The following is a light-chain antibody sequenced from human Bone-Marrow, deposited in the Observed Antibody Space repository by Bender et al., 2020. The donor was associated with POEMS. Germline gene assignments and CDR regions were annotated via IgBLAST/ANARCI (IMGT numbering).Light chain of an antibody. V-gene: IGLV4-60*02. J-gene: IGLJ3*02. CDR3: DTWYSYNHV. CDR2: LEHNCGH. Sequence: QPVLTQSSSSSASLGSSVKLTCTLSWRPSTFIIAWHQQHPGKAPRFLMRLEHNCGHNQGSGIPDRFSGSSSGAERYLTICNVQFEDEADYYFDTWYSYNHVFVGAT. CDR1: WRPSTFI.